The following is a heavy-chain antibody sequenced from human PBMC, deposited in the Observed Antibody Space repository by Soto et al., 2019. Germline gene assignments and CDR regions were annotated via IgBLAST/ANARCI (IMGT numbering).Heavy chain of an antibody. Sequence: PSLTCAVSGGSFTSNNWWTWVRQPPGQGLEWIGEIYRTGSTNYNPSLKSRVTISLDKSENQFSLKVTSLTAADTAVYYCASRDPGTSVDYWGQGTLVTVSS. V-gene: IGHV4-4*02. D-gene: IGHD1-7*01. CDR3: ASRDPGTSVDY. J-gene: IGHJ4*02. CDR2: IYRTGST. CDR1: GGSFTSNNW.